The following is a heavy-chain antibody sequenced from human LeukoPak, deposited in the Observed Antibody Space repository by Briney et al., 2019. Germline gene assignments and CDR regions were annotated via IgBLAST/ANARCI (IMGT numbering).Heavy chain of an antibody. D-gene: IGHD3-22*01. CDR3: ARPQNPPYYYDSSGYDY. CDR2: ISAYNGNT. CDR1: GYTFTSYG. Sequence: GASVKVSCKASGYTFTSYGISWVRQAPGQGLEWMGWISAYNGNTNYAQKLQGRVTMTTDTSTSTAYMELRSLRSDDTVVYYCARPQNPPYYYDSSGYDYWGQGTLVTVSS. J-gene: IGHJ4*02. V-gene: IGHV1-18*01.